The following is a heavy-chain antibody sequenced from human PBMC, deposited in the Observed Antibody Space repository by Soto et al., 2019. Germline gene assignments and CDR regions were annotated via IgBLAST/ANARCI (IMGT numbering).Heavy chain of an antibody. D-gene: IGHD3-3*01. Sequence: ASVKVSCKASGYTFTGYDINWVRQATGQGLEWMGWMNPNSGNTGYAQKFQGRVTMTRNTSISTAYMELSSLRSEDTAVYYCARHGRNDFWSGYFSPLRYWFDPWGQGTLVTVSS. CDR2: MNPNSGNT. J-gene: IGHJ5*02. CDR3: ARHGRNDFWSGYFSPLRYWFDP. CDR1: GYTFTGYD. V-gene: IGHV1-8*01.